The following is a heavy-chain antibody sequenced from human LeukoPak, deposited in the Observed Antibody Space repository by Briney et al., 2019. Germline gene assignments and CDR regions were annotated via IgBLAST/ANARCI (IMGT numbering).Heavy chain of an antibody. J-gene: IGHJ2*01. Sequence: SETLPLTCTVSGESISTYYWSWIRQPAGNGLEWIGRMHSSGNTNSNPSLKSRVTMSVDESRKQFSLKLSFVTAADTAVYYCARDSRSSSVWYFDVWGRGTLVTVSS. CDR2: MHSSGNT. D-gene: IGHD6-6*01. V-gene: IGHV4-4*07. CDR1: GESISTYY. CDR3: ARDSRSSSVWYFDV.